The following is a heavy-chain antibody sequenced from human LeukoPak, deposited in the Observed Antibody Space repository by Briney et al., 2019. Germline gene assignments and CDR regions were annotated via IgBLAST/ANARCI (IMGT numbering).Heavy chain of an antibody. CDR3: ARVTTWLPFDY. V-gene: IGHV4-59*01. CDR1: AASTSSDY. CDR2: IYYSGST. Sequence: SETLSLTCTVSAASTSSDYWSWIRQPPGKGLEWIGYIYYSGSTNYNPSLKSRVTISVDTSKNQFSLSLRSVTAADTAVYYCARVTTWLPFDYWGQGTLVTVSS. D-gene: IGHD5-24*01. J-gene: IGHJ4*02.